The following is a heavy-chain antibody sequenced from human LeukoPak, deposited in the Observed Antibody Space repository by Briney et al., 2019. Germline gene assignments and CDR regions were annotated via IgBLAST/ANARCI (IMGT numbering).Heavy chain of an antibody. Sequence: TGGSLRLSCAASGFTFHNYAMHWVRQAPGKGLEWVSLIKGNGGTTYNADSVKGRFTISRDNSKNSLYLQINSLRTEDTALYYCAKDIGSGWSFDYWGQGTLVTVSS. D-gene: IGHD6-19*01. J-gene: IGHJ4*02. V-gene: IGHV3-43*02. CDR2: IKGNGGTT. CDR1: GFTFHNYA. CDR3: AKDIGSGWSFDY.